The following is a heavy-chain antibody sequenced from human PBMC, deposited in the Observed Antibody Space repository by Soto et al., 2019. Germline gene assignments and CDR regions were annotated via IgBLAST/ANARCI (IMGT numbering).Heavy chain of an antibody. J-gene: IGHJ3*01. CDR3: APVTITFGGVIGLDDFDV. Sequence: QITLKESGPTLAEPTQTLTLACTFSVFSLTTKRAGEGWIRQPPGQALEWLAVIYWDNDRRYSPSPRSRLDITRDTYNNRVVRTKTTLDAVDTGTSYCAPVTITFGGVIGLDDFDVWGQGAVVTVSS. CDR2: IYWDNDR. CDR1: VFSLTTKRAG. V-gene: IGHV2-5*02. D-gene: IGHD3-16*02.